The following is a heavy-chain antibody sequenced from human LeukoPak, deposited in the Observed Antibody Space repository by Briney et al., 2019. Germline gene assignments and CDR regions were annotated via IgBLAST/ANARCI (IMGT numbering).Heavy chain of an antibody. CDR2: ISYSGTT. CDR3: ARQYVMKGDGLAAAGTATFDY. CDR1: GASFTNYY. D-gene: IGHD6-13*01. Sequence: PSETLSLTCTVSGASFTNYYWSWVRQPPGKGLEWFGYISYSGTTNYNPSLKSRVTMSVDTSKNQFSLKLSSVTAADTAVYYCARQYVMKGDGLAAAGTATFDYWGQGTLVTVSS. V-gene: IGHV4-59*08. J-gene: IGHJ4*02.